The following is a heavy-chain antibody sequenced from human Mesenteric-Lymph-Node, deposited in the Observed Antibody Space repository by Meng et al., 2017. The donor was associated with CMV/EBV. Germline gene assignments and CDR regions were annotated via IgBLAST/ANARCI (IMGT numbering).Heavy chain of an antibody. CDR3: ARMDGYSGYDSPQGDY. CDR1: GYTFTNCA. D-gene: IGHD5-12*01. CDR2: VDAGNGNT. Sequence: GYTFTNCAIQWVRQAPGQRLEWMGWVDAGNGNTKYSQKFQGRVTITRDTSASTAYMELSSLRSEDTAVYYCARMDGYSGYDSPQGDYWGQGTLVTVSS. J-gene: IGHJ4*02. V-gene: IGHV1-3*01.